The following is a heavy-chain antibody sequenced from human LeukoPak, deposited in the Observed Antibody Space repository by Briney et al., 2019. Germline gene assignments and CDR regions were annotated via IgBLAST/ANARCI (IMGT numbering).Heavy chain of an antibody. V-gene: IGHV3-7*03. J-gene: IGHJ5*02. D-gene: IGHD5-18*01. CDR1: GFTLSNYW. Sequence: GGSLRLSCAASGFTLSNYWMSWVRQAPGKGLEWVANINQDGSAKYYVDSVKGRFAISRDNSKNTVYLQMNSLRAEDTAVYYCAKDAEVGYIYASRGLDPWGQGTLVTVSS. CDR3: AKDAEVGYIYASRGLDP. CDR2: INQDGSAK.